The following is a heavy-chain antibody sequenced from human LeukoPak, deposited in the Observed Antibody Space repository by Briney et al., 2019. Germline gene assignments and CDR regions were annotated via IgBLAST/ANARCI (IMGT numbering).Heavy chain of an antibody. Sequence: SETLSLTCTVSGDSISSHDYYWGWIRQPPGKGLEWIGSIYYGGNTYYSPSLKSRVTISVDTSKNQLSLRLSSVTAADTAVYYCARRIATAGDYWGQGTQVTVSS. V-gene: IGHV4-39*01. J-gene: IGHJ4*02. CDR2: IYYGGNT. CDR3: ARRIATAGDY. CDR1: GDSISSHDYY. D-gene: IGHD6-13*01.